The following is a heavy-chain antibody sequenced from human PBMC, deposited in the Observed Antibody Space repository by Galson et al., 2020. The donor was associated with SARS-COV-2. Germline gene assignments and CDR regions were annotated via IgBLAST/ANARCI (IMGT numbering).Heavy chain of an antibody. Sequence: ETSETLSLPCSVSDVSMTSYYWSWIRQPPGKGLEWIGYISYSGSTNYNPPLRSRVTILVDLYKNQFSLKLSSVTAADTAVYYCARDPAPLYGDNYYYGMDVWGRGTTVTVSS. J-gene: IGHJ6*02. CDR1: DVSMTSYY. CDR2: ISYSGST. D-gene: IGHD4-17*01. V-gene: IGHV4-59*01. CDR3: ARDPAPLYGDNYYYGMDV.